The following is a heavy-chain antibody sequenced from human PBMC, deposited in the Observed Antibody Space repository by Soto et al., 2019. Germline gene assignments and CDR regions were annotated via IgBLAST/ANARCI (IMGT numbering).Heavy chain of an antibody. CDR3: ARSDLTGYPGDWFDP. CDR2: IIPIFGTA. J-gene: IGHJ5*02. V-gene: IGHV1-69*13. CDR1: GGTFSSYA. D-gene: IGHD3-9*01. Sequence: GASVKVSCKASGGTFSSYAISCVRQAPGQGLEWMGGIIPIFGTANYAQKFQGRVTITADESTSTAYMELSSLRSEDTAVYYCARSDLTGYPGDWFDPWGQGTLVTVSS.